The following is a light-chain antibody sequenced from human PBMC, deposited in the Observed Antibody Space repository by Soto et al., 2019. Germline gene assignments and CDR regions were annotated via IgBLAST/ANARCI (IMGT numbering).Light chain of an antibody. J-gene: IGLJ1*01. V-gene: IGLV1-40*01. Sequence: QSVLTQPPSVSGAPGQRVTISCTGSSSNIGAGYDVHWYQQLPGTAPKLLIYGNSNRPSGVPDRFSGSKSGTSASLAITGLQAEDEADYYCQSYDSSLSGRGYVFGTGTKLHRP. CDR2: GNS. CDR1: SSNIGAGYD. CDR3: QSYDSSLSGRGYV.